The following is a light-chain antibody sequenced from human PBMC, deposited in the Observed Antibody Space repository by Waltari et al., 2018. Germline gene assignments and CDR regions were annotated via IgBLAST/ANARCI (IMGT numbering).Light chain of an antibody. Sequence: EIVLTQSPATLSLSPGERATLSCRASQSVSNFLAWYQQKPGQAPRLLIYEASKRATGIPARFSGSGSGTDFTLTISSLEPKDFAVYYCQQRSNWPPLTFGGGTKVEIK. CDR3: QQRSNWPPLT. CDR1: QSVSNF. J-gene: IGKJ4*01. V-gene: IGKV3-11*01. CDR2: EAS.